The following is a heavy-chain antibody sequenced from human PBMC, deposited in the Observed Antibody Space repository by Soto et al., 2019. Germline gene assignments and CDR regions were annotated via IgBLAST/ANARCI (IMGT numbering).Heavy chain of an antibody. CDR3: ARAVIVFDWALGY. D-gene: IGHD3-9*01. Sequence: GGSLRLSCAAAGFSVSTSHISSVRQAPGKGLKWVSYISSSGSTIYYADSVKGRFTISRDNAKNSLYLQMNSLRAEDTAVYYCARAVIVFDWALGYWGQGTLVTVSS. V-gene: IGHV3-11*01. CDR1: GFSVSTSH. J-gene: IGHJ4*02. CDR2: ISSSGSTI.